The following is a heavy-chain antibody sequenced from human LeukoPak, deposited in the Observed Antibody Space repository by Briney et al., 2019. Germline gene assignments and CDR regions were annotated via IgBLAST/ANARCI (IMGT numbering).Heavy chain of an antibody. V-gene: IGHV3-23*01. CDR2: ISGSGGST. J-gene: IGHJ4*02. CDR3: ASVDYYDSSGPDN. CDR1: GFTVSSNY. Sequence: PGGSLRLSCAASGFTVSSNYMSWVRQAPGKGLEWVSVISGSGGSTYYADSVKGRFTISRDNSKNTLYLQMNSLRAEDTAVYYCASVDYYDSSGPDNWGQGTLVTVSS. D-gene: IGHD3-22*01.